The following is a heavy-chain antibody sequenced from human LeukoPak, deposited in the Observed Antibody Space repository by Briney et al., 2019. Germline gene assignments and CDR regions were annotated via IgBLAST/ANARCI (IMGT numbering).Heavy chain of an antibody. CDR2: IYHSGST. CDR3: ARASCSSSDCHSTDY. CDR1: GGSISSGGYY. Sequence: PSETLSLTCTVSGGSISSGGYYWSWIRQPPGKGLEWIGYIYHSGSTYYNPSLKSRVTISVDRSKNQFSLKLSSVTAADTAVYYCARASCSSSDCHSTDYWGQGTLVTVSS. J-gene: IGHJ4*02. D-gene: IGHD2-2*01. V-gene: IGHV4-30-2*01.